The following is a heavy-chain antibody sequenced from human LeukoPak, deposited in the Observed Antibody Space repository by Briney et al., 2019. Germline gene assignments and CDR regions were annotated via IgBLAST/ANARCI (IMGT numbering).Heavy chain of an antibody. V-gene: IGHV4-34*01. D-gene: IGHD3-22*01. J-gene: IGHJ4*02. CDR1: GGSFSGYY. CDR2: INHSGST. CDR3: ARVSYYDSSGNRGAFDY. Sequence: PSETLSLTCAVYGGSFSGYYWSGIRQPPGKGLEGIGEINHSGSTNYNPSLKSRVTISVDKSKNQFSLKLSSVTAADTAVYYCARVSYYDSSGNRGAFDYWGQGTLVTVSS.